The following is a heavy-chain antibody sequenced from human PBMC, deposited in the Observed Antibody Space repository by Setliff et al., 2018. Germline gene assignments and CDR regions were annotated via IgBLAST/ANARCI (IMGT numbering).Heavy chain of an antibody. D-gene: IGHD6-25*01. J-gene: IGHJ3*02. V-gene: IGHV5-51*01. CDR2: VYPGDSDT. CDR3: ARLGAPASHDAFDI. Sequence: GESLKISCKGSGYIFTNFWTGWVRQMPGKGLEWMGIVYPGDSDTRYSPSLQGQVTFSADRSISTAHLQWDSLKASDTAMYYCARLGAPASHDAFDIWGQGTMVTVSS. CDR1: GYIFTNFW.